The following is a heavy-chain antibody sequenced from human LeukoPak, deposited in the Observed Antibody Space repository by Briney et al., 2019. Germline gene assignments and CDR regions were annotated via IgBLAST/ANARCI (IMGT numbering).Heavy chain of an antibody. CDR2: INPSGGST. CDR1: GYTFTSYY. V-gene: IGHV1-46*01. CDR3: ARSPPWSLSYDFWSGYYGPGGAFDI. Sequence: ASVKVSCKASGYTFTSYYMHWVRQAPGQGLEWMGIINPSGGSTSYAQKFQGRVTMTRDTSTSTVYMELSSLRSEDTAVYYCARSPPWSLSYDFWSGYYGPGGAFDIWGQGTMVTVSS. J-gene: IGHJ3*02. D-gene: IGHD3-3*01.